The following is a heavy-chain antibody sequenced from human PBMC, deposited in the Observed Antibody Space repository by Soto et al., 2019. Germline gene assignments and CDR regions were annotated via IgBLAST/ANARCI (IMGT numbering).Heavy chain of an antibody. CDR1: GFTFRSYV. Sequence: QVQLVESGGGVVQPGTSLRLSCVGSGFTFRSYVIHWVRQPPGKGLEWVALTSYDGSNNFYGDSVKGRFTISRDNSRNTVELQMDSLRLEDTALYYCARWGTTGGLDVWGQGTLVSVPS. CDR3: ARWGTTGGLDV. D-gene: IGHD3-16*01. CDR2: TSYDGSNN. V-gene: IGHV3-33*05. J-gene: IGHJ4*02.